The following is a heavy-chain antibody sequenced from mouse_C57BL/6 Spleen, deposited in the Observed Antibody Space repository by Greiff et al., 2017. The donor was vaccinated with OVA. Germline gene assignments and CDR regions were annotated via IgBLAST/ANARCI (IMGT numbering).Heavy chain of an antibody. V-gene: IGHV5-4*01. CDR3: ARFDV. Sequence: EVQRVESGGGLVKPGGSLKLSCAASGFTFSSYAMSWVRQTPEQRLEWVATISDGGSYTYYPANVKGRFTISRDNAKNNLYLQMSHLKSEDTAMYYCARFDVWGTGTTVTVSS. CDR1: GFTFSSYA. CDR2: ISDGGSYT. J-gene: IGHJ1*03.